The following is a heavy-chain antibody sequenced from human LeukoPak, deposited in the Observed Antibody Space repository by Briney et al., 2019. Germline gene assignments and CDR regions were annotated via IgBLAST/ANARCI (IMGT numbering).Heavy chain of an antibody. Sequence: GGSLTLSCAASGFTFSSYWMHWVRQAPGKALVWVSRINSDWSSTIYADSVKRLLTISRDNAKNTLYLQMNTLRAGATAVYYCASALWISFDYWGQGTLVTVSS. CDR2: INSDWSST. CDR1: GFTFSSYW. D-gene: IGHD5-12*01. CDR3: ASALWISFDY. V-gene: IGHV3-74*01. J-gene: IGHJ4*02.